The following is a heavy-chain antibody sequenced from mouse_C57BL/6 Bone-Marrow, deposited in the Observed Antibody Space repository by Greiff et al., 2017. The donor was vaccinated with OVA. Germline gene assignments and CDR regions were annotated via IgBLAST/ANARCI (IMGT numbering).Heavy chain of an antibody. CDR2: IYPGSGRT. D-gene: IGHD1-1*01. Sequence: QVHLQQPGAELVKPGASVKMSCKASGYTFTSYWITWVKQRPGQGLEWIGDIYPGSGRTNYNEKFKSKATLTVDTSSSTAYMQLSSLTSEDSAVYYCARAGITTVEGDFAMDDWGQGTSVTVSS. CDR3: ARAGITTVEGDFAMDD. V-gene: IGHV1-55*01. CDR1: GYTFTSYW. J-gene: IGHJ4*01.